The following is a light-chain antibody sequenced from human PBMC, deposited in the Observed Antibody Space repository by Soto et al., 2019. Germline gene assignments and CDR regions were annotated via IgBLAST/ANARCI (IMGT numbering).Light chain of an antibody. Sequence: DIQMTQSPSSLSASVGDRVTITCRASQSVSGYLHWYQQKPGKAPKLLIYSADKLQSGVPSRFSGSGSGTDFTLTISNLQPEDFASYFCQQASTTPWTFGQGTNVAIK. CDR2: SAD. V-gene: IGKV1-39*01. CDR3: QQASTTPWT. J-gene: IGKJ1*01. CDR1: QSVSGY.